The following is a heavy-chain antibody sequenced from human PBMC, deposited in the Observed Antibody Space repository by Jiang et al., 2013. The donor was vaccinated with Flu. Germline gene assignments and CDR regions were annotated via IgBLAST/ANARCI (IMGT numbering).Heavy chain of an antibody. J-gene: IGHJ4*02. Sequence: VQLLESGGGLVQPGRSLRLSCTASGFNFGDYAVNWLRQAPGKGLEWVGFIRNKLYRGTTDYAASVKGRFTISRDDSESIAYLQMSSLKTEDTAIYYCTRDLVRDVILIPATYFDYWGQGALVTVSS. V-gene: IGHV3-49*03. CDR2: IRNKLYRGTT. CDR3: TRDLVRDVILIPATYFDY. D-gene: IGHD2-2*01. CDR1: GFNFGDYA.